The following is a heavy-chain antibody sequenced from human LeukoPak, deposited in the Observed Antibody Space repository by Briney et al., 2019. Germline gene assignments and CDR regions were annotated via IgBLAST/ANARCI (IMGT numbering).Heavy chain of an antibody. CDR3: ARGFSSWGTHGMDV. CDR2: ISYDGSNK. J-gene: IGHJ6*02. D-gene: IGHD6-13*01. CDR1: GFTFSSYA. V-gene: IGHV3-30-3*01. Sequence: GRSLRLSCAASGFTFSSYAMHWVRQAPGKGLEWVAVISYDGSNKYYADSVKGRFTISRDNSKNTLYLQMNSLRAEDTAVYYCARGFSSWGTHGMDVWGQGTTVTVSS.